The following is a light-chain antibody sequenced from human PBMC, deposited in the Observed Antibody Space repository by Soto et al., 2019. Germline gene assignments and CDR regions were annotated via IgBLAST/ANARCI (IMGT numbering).Light chain of an antibody. CDR3: SSYTSSSTPYV. CDR2: EVS. Sequence: QSALTQPASVSGSPGQSITISCTGTSSDVGGYNYVSWYQQHPGKAPKLMIYEVSNRPSGVSNRFSGSKTGNTASLTISGRQSEDEADYYCSSYTSSSTPYVCGTGTKLTVL. V-gene: IGLV2-14*01. CDR1: SSDVGGYNY. J-gene: IGLJ1*01.